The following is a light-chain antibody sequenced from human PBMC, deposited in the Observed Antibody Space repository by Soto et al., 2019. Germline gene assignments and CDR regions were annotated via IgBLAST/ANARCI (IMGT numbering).Light chain of an antibody. J-gene: IGKJ1*01. CDR2: GAS. CDR3: QQYGGSARP. CDR1: QSVSSNY. V-gene: IGKV3-20*01. Sequence: EIVLTQSPGTLSLSPGERATLSCRASQSVSSNYLAWYQQKSGQAPRLLIYGASSRATGIPDRFSGSGSGTDFNLTISRLEPEDFAVYYCQQYGGSARPFGQGTKVEIK.